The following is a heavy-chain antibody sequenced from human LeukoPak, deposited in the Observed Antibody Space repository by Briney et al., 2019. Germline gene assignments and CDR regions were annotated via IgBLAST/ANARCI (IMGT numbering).Heavy chain of an antibody. CDR2: IYYSGST. CDR3: TRGWVVRGVIISGLDY. CDR1: GHSISTAYY. D-gene: IGHD3-10*01. J-gene: IGHJ4*02. Sequence: SETLSLTCTVSGHSISTAYYWGWIRQPPGKGLEWIGSIYYSGSTYYNPSLKSRVTISVDTSKNQFSLKLSSVTAADTAVYYCTRGWVVRGVIISGLDYWGQGTLVTVSS. V-gene: IGHV4-38-2*02.